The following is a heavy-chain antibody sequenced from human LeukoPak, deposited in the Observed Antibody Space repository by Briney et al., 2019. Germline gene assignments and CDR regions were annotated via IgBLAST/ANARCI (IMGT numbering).Heavy chain of an antibody. D-gene: IGHD1-26*01. J-gene: IGHJ6*02. CDR2: INHSGST. CDR3: ASPSGSYSYGMDV. CDR1: GGSFSGYY. Sequence: SETLSLTCAVYGGSFSGYYWSWIRQPPGKGLEWIGEINHSGSTNYNPSLKSRVTISVDTSKNQFSLKLSSVTAADTAVYYCASPSGSYSYGMDVWGQGTTVTVSS. V-gene: IGHV4-34*01.